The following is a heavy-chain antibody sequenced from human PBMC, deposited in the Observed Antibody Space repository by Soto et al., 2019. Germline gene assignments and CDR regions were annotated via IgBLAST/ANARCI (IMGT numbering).Heavy chain of an antibody. CDR3: ARQRWIFGVVGGRWFDP. CDR2: IYTGDSDI. Sequence: PGESLKISCKGSGYNFTSFWIGWVRQVPGKGLEWIGIIYTGDSDIRYSPSFQGQVTISSDKSISTAYLQWSSLKASDTATYYCARQRWIFGVVGGRWFDPWGQGTLVTVSS. CDR1: GYNFTSFW. J-gene: IGHJ5*02. D-gene: IGHD3-3*01. V-gene: IGHV5-51*01.